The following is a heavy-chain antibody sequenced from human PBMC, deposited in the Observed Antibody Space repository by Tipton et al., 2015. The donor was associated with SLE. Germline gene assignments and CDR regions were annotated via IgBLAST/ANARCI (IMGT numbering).Heavy chain of an antibody. V-gene: IGHV3-48*03. CDR1: GFTFSSYE. D-gene: IGHD6-25*01. Sequence: SLRLSCAASGFTFSSYEMNWVRQAPGKGLEWVSYISSSGSTIYYADSVKGRFTISRDNAKNTLYLQMNSLRAEDTAVYYCARAPLPSGYMDVWGKGTTVTVSS. CDR2: ISSSGSTI. J-gene: IGHJ6*03. CDR3: ARAPLPSGYMDV.